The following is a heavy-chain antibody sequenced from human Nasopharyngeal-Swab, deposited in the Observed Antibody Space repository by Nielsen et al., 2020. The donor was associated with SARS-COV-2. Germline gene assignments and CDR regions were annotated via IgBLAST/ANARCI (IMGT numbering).Heavy chain of an antibody. J-gene: IGHJ4*02. CDR2: IYYSGST. Sequence: VRQMPGKGLEWIGYIYYSGSTNYNPSLKSRVTISVDTSKNQFSLKLSSVTAADTAVYYCARTYRYYDSSGYRFFYYFDYWGQGTLVTVSS. D-gene: IGHD3-22*01. CDR3: ARTYRYYDSSGYRFFYYFDY. V-gene: IGHV4-59*01.